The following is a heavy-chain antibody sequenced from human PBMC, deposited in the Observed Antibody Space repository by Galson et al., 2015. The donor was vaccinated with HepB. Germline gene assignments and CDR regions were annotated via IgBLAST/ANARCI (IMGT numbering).Heavy chain of an antibody. CDR2: IYYSGST. J-gene: IGHJ4*02. CDR3: ARYQYYDILTGYYN. D-gene: IGHD3-9*01. Sequence: TLSLTCTVSGGSISSSSSYWGWIRQPPGKGLEWIGNIYYSGSTYYNPSLKSRVTISVDTSKNQFSLKLSSVTAADTAVYYCARYQYYDILTGYYNWGQGTLVTVSS. V-gene: IGHV4-39*01. CDR1: GGSISSSSSY.